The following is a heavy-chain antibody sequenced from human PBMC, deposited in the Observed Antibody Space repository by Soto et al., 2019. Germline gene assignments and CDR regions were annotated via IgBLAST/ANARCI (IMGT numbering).Heavy chain of an antibody. CDR3: AKDRAPVVLRGEDY. CDR1: VFTFSSYA. D-gene: IGHD3-10*01. J-gene: IGHJ4*02. CDR2: ISGSGGST. V-gene: IGHV3-23*01. Sequence: GGSLRLSCAASVFTFSSYAMNWVRQAPGKGLEWVSAISGSGGSTYYADSVKGRFTISRDNSKNTLYLQMNSLKAEDTAVYYCAKDRAPVVLRGEDYWGQGTLVTVSS.